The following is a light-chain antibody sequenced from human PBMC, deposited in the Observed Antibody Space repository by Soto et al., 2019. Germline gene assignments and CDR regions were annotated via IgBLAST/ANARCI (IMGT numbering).Light chain of an antibody. CDR1: SSNIGSNY. CDR3: AAWDDSLSAWV. Sequence: QSVLTQPPSASGTPGQRVTISCSGSSSNIGSNYVYWYQQLPGTAPKLLIYRNNQRPSGVPDRFSGSKSGTSASLAISGIRSEDEADYYCAAWDDSLSAWVFGGGTKLTVL. J-gene: IGLJ3*02. V-gene: IGLV1-47*01. CDR2: RNN.